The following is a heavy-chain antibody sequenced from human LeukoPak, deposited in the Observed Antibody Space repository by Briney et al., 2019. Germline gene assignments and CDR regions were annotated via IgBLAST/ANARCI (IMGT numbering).Heavy chain of an antibody. CDR2: ISYDGSNK. Sequence: GGSLRLSCAASGFTFRSYGMHGVREAPGKGLEWVAVISYDGSNKYYADSVKGRFTISRDNSKNTLYLQMNSLRAEDTAVYYCVLGDSSGWYGIFWGQGTLVTVSS. D-gene: IGHD6-19*01. V-gene: IGHV3-30*03. CDR3: VLGDSSGWYGIF. CDR1: GFTFRSYG. J-gene: IGHJ4*02.